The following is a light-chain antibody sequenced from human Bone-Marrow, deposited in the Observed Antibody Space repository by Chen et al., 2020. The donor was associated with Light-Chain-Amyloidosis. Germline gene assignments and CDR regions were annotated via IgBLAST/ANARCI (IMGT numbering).Light chain of an antibody. CDR2: AVS. CDR3: SSFTSSSSYV. Sequence: QSALTQPASVSGSPGQSITISCTGTSGDVETYNNVSWYQQHPAKSPKVMIYAVSNRPSGVSNRFSGSESGNTASLTISGLQADDEAAYYCSSFTSSSSYVFGPGTKVTVL. V-gene: IGLV2-14*01. J-gene: IGLJ1*01. CDR1: SGDVETYNN.